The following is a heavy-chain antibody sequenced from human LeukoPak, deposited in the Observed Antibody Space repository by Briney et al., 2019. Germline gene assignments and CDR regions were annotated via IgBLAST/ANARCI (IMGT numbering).Heavy chain of an antibody. D-gene: IGHD5-12*01. V-gene: IGHV3-48*03. Sequence: GGSLRLSCAASGFTFSSYEMNWVRQAPGKGLEWVSYISSSGSTIYYADSVKGRFTISRDNAKNSLYLQMNILRAEDTAVYYCARDGSGYGGYYFDYWGQGTLVTVSS. CDR1: GFTFSSYE. CDR2: ISSSGSTI. CDR3: ARDGSGYGGYYFDY. J-gene: IGHJ4*02.